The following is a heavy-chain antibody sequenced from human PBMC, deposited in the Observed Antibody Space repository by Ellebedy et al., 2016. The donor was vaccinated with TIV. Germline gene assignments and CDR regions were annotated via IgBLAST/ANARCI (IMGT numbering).Heavy chain of an antibody. CDR3: AKDLYDFWSGTNWFDP. V-gene: IGHV3-33*06. CDR2: IWYDGSNK. D-gene: IGHD3-3*01. CDR1: GFTFSSYG. J-gene: IGHJ5*02. Sequence: GESLKISXAASGFTFSSYGMHWVRQAPGKGLEWVAVIWYDGSNKYYADSVKGRFTISRDNSKNTLYLQMNSLRAEDTAVYYCAKDLYDFWSGTNWFDPWGQGTLVTVSS.